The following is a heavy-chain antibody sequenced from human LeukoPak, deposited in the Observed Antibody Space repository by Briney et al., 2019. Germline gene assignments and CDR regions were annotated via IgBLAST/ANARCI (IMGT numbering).Heavy chain of an antibody. CDR1: GYTFTSYY. V-gene: IGHV1-46*01. Sequence: ASVKVSCKASGYTFTSYYMHWVRQAPGQGLEWMGIINPSGGSTSYAQKFQGRVTMVRDTSTSTVYMELSSLRSEDTAVYYCASEESSPYAFDIWGQGTMVTVSS. J-gene: IGHJ3*02. CDR3: ASEESSPYAFDI. CDR2: INPSGGST. D-gene: IGHD2-15*01.